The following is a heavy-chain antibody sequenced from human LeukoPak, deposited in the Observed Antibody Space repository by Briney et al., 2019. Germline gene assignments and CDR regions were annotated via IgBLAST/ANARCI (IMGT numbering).Heavy chain of an antibody. CDR2: INHSGST. Sequence: SETLSLTCAVYGGSFSGYYWSWIRQPPVKGLEWIGEINHSGSTNYNPSLKSRVTISVDTSKNQFSLKLSSVTAADTAVYYCARGRAVAGTRPPNWFDPWGQGTLVTVSS. CDR1: GGSFSGYY. D-gene: IGHD6-19*01. CDR3: ARGRAVAGTRPPNWFDP. J-gene: IGHJ5*02. V-gene: IGHV4-34*01.